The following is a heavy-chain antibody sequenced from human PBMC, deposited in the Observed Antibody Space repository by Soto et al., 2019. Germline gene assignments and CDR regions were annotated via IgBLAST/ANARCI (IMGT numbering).Heavy chain of an antibody. CDR3: AREGYSSGWYDY. Sequence: GESLKLSCAASGFTFSSYWMSWVRQAPGKGLEWGANINQDGSEKYYEDSVKGRFTISRDNAKNSLYLQMNSLRAEDTAVYYCAREGYSSGWYDYWGQGTLVTVSS. J-gene: IGHJ4*02. CDR1: GFTFSSYW. D-gene: IGHD6-19*01. V-gene: IGHV3-7*05. CDR2: INQDGSEK.